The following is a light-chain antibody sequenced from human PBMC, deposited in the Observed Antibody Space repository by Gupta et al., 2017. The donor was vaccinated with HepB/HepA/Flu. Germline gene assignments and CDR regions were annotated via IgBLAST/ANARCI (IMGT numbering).Light chain of an antibody. CDR3: QQYGDSKVT. J-gene: IGKJ1*01. V-gene: IGKV3-20*01. CDR1: QTVGSNY. CDR2: AAS. Sequence: EIVLTQSPGTLSLSPGERATLSCRASQTVGSNYLAWYQQRPGQAPRLLIYAASNRAAGIPDRFSGSGSRTXFALTIXRLEPEDFAVYYCQQYGDSKVTFGXGSKVEIK.